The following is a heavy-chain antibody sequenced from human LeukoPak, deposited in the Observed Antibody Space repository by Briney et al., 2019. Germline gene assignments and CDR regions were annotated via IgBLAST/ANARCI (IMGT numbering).Heavy chain of an antibody. J-gene: IGHJ6*02. V-gene: IGHV4-61*01. CDR2: IYYSGST. CDR3: ARMSSYYYYGMDV. Sequence: SETLSLTCTVSGVSVSSGSYYWSWIRQPPGKGLEWIGYIYYSGSTNYNPSLKSRVTISVDTSKNQFSLKLSSVTAADTAVYYCARMSSYYYYGMDVWGQGTTVTVSS. CDR1: GVSVSSGSYY.